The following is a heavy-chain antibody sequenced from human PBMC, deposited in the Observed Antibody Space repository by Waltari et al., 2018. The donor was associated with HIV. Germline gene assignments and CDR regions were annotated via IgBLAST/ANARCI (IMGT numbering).Heavy chain of an antibody. J-gene: IGHJ1*01. CDR3: ARGRSSRWFRPWGGFDT. V-gene: IGHV7-4-1*02. Sequence: QVRLIQSQSEVKKPGASLRISCQASGSKFETYAMNWLRQGPGQGLEWLGWINTVSGQATVLQSFFGRVDISLNNSLLATFLEIKDLRLEDAATYYCARGRSSRWFRPWGGFDTWGQGT. D-gene: IGHD3-9*01. CDR2: INTVSGQA. CDR1: GSKFETYA.